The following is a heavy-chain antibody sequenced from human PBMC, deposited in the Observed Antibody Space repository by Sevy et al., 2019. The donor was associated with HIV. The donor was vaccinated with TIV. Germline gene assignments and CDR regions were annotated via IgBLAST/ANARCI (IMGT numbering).Heavy chain of an antibody. CDR1: GDSIINGLYS. CDR2: IYHSGHT. J-gene: IGHJ4*02. V-gene: IGHV4-30-2*01. Sequence: SETLSLTCVVSGDSIINGLYSWNWIRQPPGKGLEWIGYIYHSGHTYYNPSLKSRVTISIETSKNQFSLKLTSVAAADTAVYYCARDSGDYPYYFDQWGQGTLVNVSS. CDR3: ARDSGDYPYYFDQ. D-gene: IGHD4-17*01.